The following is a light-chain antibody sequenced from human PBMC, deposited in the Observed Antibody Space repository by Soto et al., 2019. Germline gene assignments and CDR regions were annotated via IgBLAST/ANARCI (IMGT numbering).Light chain of an antibody. CDR1: QSLSSSY. J-gene: IGKJ5*01. CDR2: DAS. CDR3: QQYGGSMT. Sequence: EIVLTQSPGTLSLSPGDTATLSCRASQSLSSSYLAWYQQRPGQAPRLLIYDASSRASGIPDRFSGSGSGTGFTLTITRLHPEDFAVYYCQQYGGSMTFGQGTRLEIE. V-gene: IGKV3-20*01.